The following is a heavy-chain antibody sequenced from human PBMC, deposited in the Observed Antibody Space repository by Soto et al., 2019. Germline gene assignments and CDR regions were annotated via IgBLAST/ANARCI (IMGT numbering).Heavy chain of an antibody. CDR1: GYTFTSYD. D-gene: IGHD4-17*01. CDR2: MNPNSGNT. Sequence: ASVKVSCTASGYTFTSYDINWVRQATGQGLEWMGWMNPNSGNTGYAQKFQGRVTMTRNTSISTAYMELSSLRSEDTAVYYCARGGGTVTTFSGYYYYGMDVWGQGTTVTVSS. J-gene: IGHJ6*02. V-gene: IGHV1-8*01. CDR3: ARGGGTVTTFSGYYYYGMDV.